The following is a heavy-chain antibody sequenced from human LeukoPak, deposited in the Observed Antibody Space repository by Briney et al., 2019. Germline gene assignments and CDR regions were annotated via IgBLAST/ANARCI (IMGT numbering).Heavy chain of an antibody. CDR1: GFTFGDYA. V-gene: IGHV3-49*04. CDR2: IRSKAYGRTT. D-gene: IGHD3-9*01. J-gene: IGHJ4*02. Sequence: GGSLRLSCTASGFTFGDYAMSWVRQAPGKGLEWVGFIRSKAYGRTTEYAASVKGRFTISRDDSKSIAYLQMNSLKTEDTAVYYCTRAREGYDILTGYFLWGQGTLVTVSS. CDR3: TRAREGYDILTGYFL.